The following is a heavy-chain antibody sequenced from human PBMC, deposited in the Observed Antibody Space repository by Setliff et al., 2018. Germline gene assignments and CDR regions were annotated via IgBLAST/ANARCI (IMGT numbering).Heavy chain of an antibody. J-gene: IGHJ3*02. Sequence: PGGSLRLSCAASGFSFSDYYMMWIRQAPGKGLEWVSYISNDAYTIHYADSMKGRLTISRDNSKNSVFLQMNSLRVEDTAVYYCARAVHPYSGSYPGRQTAFDIWGQGTMVTVSS. CDR2: ISNDAYTI. CDR1: GFSFSDYY. CDR3: ARAVHPYSGSYPGRQTAFDI. D-gene: IGHD1-26*01. V-gene: IGHV3-11*04.